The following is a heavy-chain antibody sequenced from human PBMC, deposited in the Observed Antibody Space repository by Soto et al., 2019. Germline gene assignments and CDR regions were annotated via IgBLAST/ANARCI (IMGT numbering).Heavy chain of an antibody. CDR2: IYYSGST. CDR3: ARDPQYGGVTYGMDV. D-gene: IGHD3-10*01. CDR1: GGSISSGGYY. J-gene: IGHJ6*02. V-gene: IGHV4-31*03. Sequence: LSLTCTVSGGSISSGGYYWSWIRQHPGKGLEWIGYIYYSGSTYYNPSLKSRVTISVDTSKNQFSLKLSSVTAADTAVYYCARDPQYGGVTYGMDVWGQGTTVTVSS.